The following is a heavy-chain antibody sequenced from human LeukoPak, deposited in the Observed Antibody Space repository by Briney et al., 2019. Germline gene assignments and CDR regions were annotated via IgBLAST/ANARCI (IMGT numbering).Heavy chain of an antibody. D-gene: IGHD6-13*01. CDR2: IYWDDDK. CDR3: AHSSSWYRANRDTNWFDP. V-gene: IGHV2-5*02. J-gene: IGHJ5*02. Sequence: SGPTLVKPTPTLTLTCTFSGFSLSTSGVGVGWIRQPPGKALEWLALIYWDDDKRYSPSLKSRLTITKDTSKNQVVLTMTNMDPVDTATYYCAHSSSWYRANRDTNWFDPWGQGTLVTVSS. CDR1: GFSLSTSGVG.